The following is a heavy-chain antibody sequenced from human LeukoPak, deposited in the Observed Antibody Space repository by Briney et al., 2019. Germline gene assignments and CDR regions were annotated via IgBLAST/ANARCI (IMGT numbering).Heavy chain of an antibody. CDR1: GFTFSTYG. J-gene: IGHJ4*02. Sequence: GGSLRLSCAASGFTFSTYGMNWVRQPPGKGLEWVSSISDTSSYIYYADSVKGRFTISRENAKNSLHLQMNSLRAEDTAVYYCASTGVSNYYDSSGYLNWGQGTLVTVSS. D-gene: IGHD3-22*01. V-gene: IGHV3-21*01. CDR3: ASTGVSNYYDSSGYLN. CDR2: ISDTSSYI.